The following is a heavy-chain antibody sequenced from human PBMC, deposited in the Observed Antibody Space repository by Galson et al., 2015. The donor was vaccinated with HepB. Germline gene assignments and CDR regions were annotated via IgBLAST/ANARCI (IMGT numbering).Heavy chain of an antibody. D-gene: IGHD5-12*01. V-gene: IGHV3-73*01. Sequence: SLRLSCAASGFTFSGSAMHWVRQASGEGLEWVGRIRSKANSYATAYAASVKGRFTISRDDSKNTAYLQMNSLRAEDTAVYYCAKPPGLRFEGPFDYRGQGTLVTVSS. J-gene: IGHJ4*02. CDR3: AKPPGLRFEGPFDY. CDR2: IRSKANSYAT. CDR1: GFTFSGSA.